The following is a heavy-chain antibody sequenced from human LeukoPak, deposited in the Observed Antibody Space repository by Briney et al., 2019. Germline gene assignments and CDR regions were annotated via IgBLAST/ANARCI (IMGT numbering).Heavy chain of an antibody. CDR2: ISGTGDVS. CDR3: AKAFVPYYYGMDV. D-gene: IGHD2/OR15-2a*01. J-gene: IGHJ6*02. CDR1: GFTFSDYS. V-gene: IGHV3-23*01. Sequence: PGGSLRLSCAASGFTFSDYSMRWVRQAPGKGLGWVSSISGTGDVSKYADSVKGRFTISRDNSKNTLYLQVNSLRAEETAVYYCAKAFVPYYYGMDVWGQGTTVTVS.